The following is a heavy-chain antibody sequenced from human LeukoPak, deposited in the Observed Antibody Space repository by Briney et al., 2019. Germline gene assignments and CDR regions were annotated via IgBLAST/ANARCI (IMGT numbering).Heavy chain of an antibody. V-gene: IGHV4-59*01. CDR2: IYHSGST. D-gene: IGHD2-15*01. CDR3: ARGTWGYCSGGSCYPFDY. Sequence: SETLSLTCAVSGGSISTYYWTWIRQPPGKGLEWIGYIYHSGSTNYNPSLKSRVTISVDTSKNQFSLKLSSVTAADTAVYYCARGTWGYCSGGSCYPFDYWGQGTLVTVSS. J-gene: IGHJ4*02. CDR1: GGSISTYY.